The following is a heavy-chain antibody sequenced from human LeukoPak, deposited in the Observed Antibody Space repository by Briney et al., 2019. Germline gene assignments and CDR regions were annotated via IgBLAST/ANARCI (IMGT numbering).Heavy chain of an antibody. Sequence: PGGSLRLSCAASGFTFSSYGMHWVRQAPGKGLEWVAVIWYDGSNKYYADSVKGRFTISRDNSKNTLYLQMNSLRAEDTAVYYCARGSGLWFGEPIDYWGQGTLVTVSS. CDR2: IWYDGSNK. D-gene: IGHD3-10*01. J-gene: IGHJ4*02. CDR1: GFTFSSYG. V-gene: IGHV3-33*01. CDR3: ARGSGLWFGEPIDY.